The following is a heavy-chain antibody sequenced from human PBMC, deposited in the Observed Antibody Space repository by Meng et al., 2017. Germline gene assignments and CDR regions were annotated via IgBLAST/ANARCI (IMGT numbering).Heavy chain of an antibody. V-gene: IGHV1-2*06. CDR3: ARDEDISAAGKLFGDY. CDR2: INPKSGDT. D-gene: IGHD6-13*01. J-gene: IGHJ4*02. CDR1: GYTFPDYW. Sequence: VQLVQLGAEVTKPGASVKAACKAAGYTFPDYWLHWVRRAPGQGLEWMGRINPKSGDTHYAQRFQGRVTMTGDTSISTAYMELSGLRSDDTAMYYCARDEDISAAGKLFGDYWGQGTLVTVSS.